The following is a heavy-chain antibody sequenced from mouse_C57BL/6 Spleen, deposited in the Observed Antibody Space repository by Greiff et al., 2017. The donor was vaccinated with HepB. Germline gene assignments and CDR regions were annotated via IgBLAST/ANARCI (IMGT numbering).Heavy chain of an antibody. D-gene: IGHD4-1*02. J-gene: IGHJ4*01. CDR3: ARYRNWDVGAMDY. CDR1: GYTFTSYW. Sequence: VQLKQPGTELVKPGASVKLSCKASGYTFTSYWMHWVKQRPGQGLEWIGNINPSNGGTNYNEKFKSKATLTVDKSSSTAYMQLSSLTSEDSAVYYCARYRNWDVGAMDYWGQGTSVTVSS. V-gene: IGHV1-53*01. CDR2: INPSNGGT.